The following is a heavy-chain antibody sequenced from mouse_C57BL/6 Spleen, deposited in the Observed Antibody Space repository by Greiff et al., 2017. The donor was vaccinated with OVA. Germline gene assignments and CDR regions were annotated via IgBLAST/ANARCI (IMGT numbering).Heavy chain of an antibody. CDR2: INPSNGGT. CDR1: GYTFTSYW. D-gene: IGHD2-4*01. V-gene: IGHV1-53*01. Sequence: VQLQQPGTELVKPGASVKLSCKASGYTFTSYWMHWVKQRPGQGLEWIGNINPSNGGTNYNEKFKSKATLTVDKSSSTAYMQLSSLTSEDSAVYYCARSSAYYDYDGWYFDVWGTGTTVTVSS. CDR3: ARSSAYYDYDGWYFDV. J-gene: IGHJ1*03.